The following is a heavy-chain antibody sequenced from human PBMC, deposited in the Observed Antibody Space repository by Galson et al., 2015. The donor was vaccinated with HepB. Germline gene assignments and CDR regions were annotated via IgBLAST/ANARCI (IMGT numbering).Heavy chain of an antibody. CDR1: GLTFSNYA. CDR3: AKDSGFGGEDY. D-gene: IGHD3-16*01. Sequence: SLRLSCAASGLTFSNYAMSWVRQAPGKGLEWVSGIYPSGDTTYYADSVKGRFTISRDDSKNTVFLQMNSLRAEDTAIYYCAKDSGFGGEDYWGQGVLVTVSS. J-gene: IGHJ4*02. V-gene: IGHV3-23*01. CDR2: IYPSGDTT.